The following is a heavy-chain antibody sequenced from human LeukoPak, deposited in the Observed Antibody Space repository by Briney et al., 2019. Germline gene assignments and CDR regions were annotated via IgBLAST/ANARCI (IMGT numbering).Heavy chain of an antibody. CDR3: ARDLSPLAYYDFWSGYYALFDY. CDR2: IKQDGSEK. V-gene: IGHV3-7*03. CDR1: GFTFSSYW. Sequence: PGGSLRLSCAASGFTFSSYWMSWVRQAPGKGLEWVANIKQDGSEKYYVDSVKGRFTISRDNAKNSLYLQMNSLRAEDTAVYYCARDLSPLAYYDFWSGYYALFDYWGQGTLVTVSS. D-gene: IGHD3-3*01. J-gene: IGHJ4*02.